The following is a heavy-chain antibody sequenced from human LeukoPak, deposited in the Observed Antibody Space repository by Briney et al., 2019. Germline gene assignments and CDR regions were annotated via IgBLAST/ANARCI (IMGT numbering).Heavy chain of an antibody. V-gene: IGHV3-7*01. J-gene: IGHJ3*02. CDR3: ARDLSPEYDSSSYYDALDI. Sequence: GGSLRLSCAASRFIFSTYWMTWVRQAPGKGREWVANIRQEGSEKHYVDSVKGRFTIYRDNAKNSLYLQMNSLRAEDTAVYYCARDLSPEYDSSSYYDALDIWGQGTAVTVSS. D-gene: IGHD3-22*01. CDR2: IRQEGSEK. CDR1: RFIFSTYW.